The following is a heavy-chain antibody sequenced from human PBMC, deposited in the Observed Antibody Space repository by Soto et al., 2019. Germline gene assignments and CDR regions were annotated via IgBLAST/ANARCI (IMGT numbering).Heavy chain of an antibody. CDR1: GFNISGSA. D-gene: IGHD3-3*01. CDR2: IRSKPNKFAT. CDR3: ASVRLFGVVFDY. J-gene: IGHJ4*02. V-gene: IGHV3-73*01. Sequence: PGGSLRLSCVASGFNISGSAVHWVRQASGKGLEWIVRIRSKPNKFATTYGASMQGRLSFSRDDSKNTAYLQMNSLKTEDTAVYYCASVRLFGVVFDYWGRGTLVTVSS.